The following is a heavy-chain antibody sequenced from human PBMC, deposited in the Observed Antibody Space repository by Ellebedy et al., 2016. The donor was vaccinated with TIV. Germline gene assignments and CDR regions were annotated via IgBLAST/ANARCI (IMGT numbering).Heavy chain of an antibody. Sequence: GESLKISCAASGFTFSSHDMHWVRQGTGKGLEWVSAIGSAGDTSYSGSVKGRFTISRDDSKNTLYLQMNSLSTEDTAVYYCTKVKDTNMDILFHNWGQGTLVTVSS. V-gene: IGHV3-13*01. CDR1: GFTFSSHD. CDR2: IGSAGDT. D-gene: IGHD5-18*01. CDR3: TKVKDTNMDILFHN. J-gene: IGHJ4*02.